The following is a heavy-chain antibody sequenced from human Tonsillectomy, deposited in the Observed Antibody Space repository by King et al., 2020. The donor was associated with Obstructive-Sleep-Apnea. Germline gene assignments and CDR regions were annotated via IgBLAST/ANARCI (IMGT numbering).Heavy chain of an antibody. D-gene: IGHD6-13*01. CDR3: ARDIAAAGKGLFDY. CDR2: IYNYGGAT. V-gene: IGHV3-74*03. Sequence: DVQLVESGVGLVEPGGSLRLSFAASVFTFSNYWMHWGRQAPGRGLVWVLHIYNYGGATTYADSVKGRFTISRDNAKNTLSLHMNSLRAEDTAVYYCARDIAAAGKGLFDYWGQGTLVTVSS. J-gene: IGHJ4*02. CDR1: VFTFSNYW.